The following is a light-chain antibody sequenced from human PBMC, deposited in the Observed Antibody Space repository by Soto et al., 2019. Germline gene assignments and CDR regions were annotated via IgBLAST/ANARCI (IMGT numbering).Light chain of an antibody. J-gene: IGKJ1*01. V-gene: IGKV3-11*01. CDR3: QQRSNWPGT. CDR2: DAS. CDR1: QSVRSS. Sequence: EIVLTQSPATVSLSPGVRATLSCRASQSVRSSLAWYQQQPGQAPRLLIYDASNRATGIPARFSGSGSGTDFTLTISSLEPKDFAVYYCQQRSNWPGTFGQGTKVDIK.